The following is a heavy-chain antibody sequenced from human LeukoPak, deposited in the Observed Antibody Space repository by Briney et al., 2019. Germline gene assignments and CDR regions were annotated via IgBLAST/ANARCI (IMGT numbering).Heavy chain of an antibody. J-gene: IGHJ4*02. D-gene: IGHD3-22*01. CDR1: GYTFSNYY. CDR2: INPSGGST. V-gene: IGHV1-2*02. Sequence: ASVKVSCKASGYTFSNYYIHWVRQAPGQGLEWMGIINPSGGSTTYAQKFQGRVTMTRDTSINTAYMELNRLKFDDTAVYYCARGTMNLDSWGQGTLVTVSS. CDR3: ARGTMNLDS.